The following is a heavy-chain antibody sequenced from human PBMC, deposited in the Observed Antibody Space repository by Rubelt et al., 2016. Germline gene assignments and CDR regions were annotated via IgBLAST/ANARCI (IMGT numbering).Heavy chain of an antibody. Sequence: QVQLQESGPGLVKPSETLSLTCTVSGGSISSYYWSWIRQPAGKGLEWIGRIYTSGSTNYNPPLKSRVTMSGDTSTNQFSLKLSSVTAADSAVYYCARGYSRSFDYWGQGTLVTVSS. CDR1: GGSISSYY. J-gene: IGHJ4*02. V-gene: IGHV4-4*07. CDR2: IYTSGST. CDR3: ARGYSRSFDY. D-gene: IGHD6-13*01.